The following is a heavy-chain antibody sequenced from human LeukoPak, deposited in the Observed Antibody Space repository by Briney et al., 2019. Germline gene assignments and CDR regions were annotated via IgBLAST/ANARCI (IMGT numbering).Heavy chain of an antibody. CDR1: GGSISSSSYY. J-gene: IGHJ6*02. D-gene: IGHD3-22*01. Sequence: SETLSLTCTVSGGSISSSSYYWGWIRQPPGKGLEWIGSVYYSGRTYDNPSLKSRVTVSVDTSKNQFSLKLSSVTAADTAVYYCARDMGYYDSSGYHSYGMDAWGQGTTVTVSS. V-gene: IGHV4-39*07. CDR3: ARDMGYYDSSGYHSYGMDA. CDR2: VYYSGRT.